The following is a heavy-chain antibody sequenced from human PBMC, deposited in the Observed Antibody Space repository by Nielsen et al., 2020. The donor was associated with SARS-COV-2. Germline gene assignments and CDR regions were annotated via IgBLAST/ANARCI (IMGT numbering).Heavy chain of an antibody. CDR3: SNASSWFDP. J-gene: IGHJ5*02. V-gene: IGHV3-73*01. CDR2: IRSKANSYAT. Sequence: GGSLRLSCAASGFTFSSYAMSWVRQASGKGLEWVGHIRSKANSYATAYAASVKGRFTISRDDSKNTAYLQMNSLKTEDTAVYYCSNASSWFDPWGQGTLVTVSS. CDR1: GFTFSSYA.